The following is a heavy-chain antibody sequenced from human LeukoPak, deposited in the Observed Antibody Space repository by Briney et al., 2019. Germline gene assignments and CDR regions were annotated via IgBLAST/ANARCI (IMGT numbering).Heavy chain of an antibody. Sequence: GGSLRLSCAASGFTFSDYYMSWIRQAPGKGLEWVSYISSSSSTIYYADSVKGRFTISRDNAKNSLYLQMNSLRAEDTAVYHCAREVDDCSSTSCAARGGFDYWGQGTLVTVSS. V-gene: IGHV3-11*01. J-gene: IGHJ4*02. CDR2: ISSSSSTI. CDR1: GFTFSDYY. D-gene: IGHD2-2*01. CDR3: AREVDDCSSTSCAARGGFDY.